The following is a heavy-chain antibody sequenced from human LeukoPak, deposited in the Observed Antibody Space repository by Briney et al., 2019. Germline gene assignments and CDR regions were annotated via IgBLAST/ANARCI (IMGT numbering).Heavy chain of an antibody. J-gene: IGHJ4*02. D-gene: IGHD5/OR15-5a*01. Sequence: GGSLRLPCVPSGFAFVTYDMSWVRQAPGKGLECVSAITDSGVDTYYADSVKGRFTISRDNSKNTLFLQMNSLRAEDTAVYYCVSRSSDRPFAHWREEALVTVSS. CDR2: ITDSGVDT. V-gene: IGHV3-23*01. CDR1: GFAFVTYD. CDR3: VSRSSDRPFAH.